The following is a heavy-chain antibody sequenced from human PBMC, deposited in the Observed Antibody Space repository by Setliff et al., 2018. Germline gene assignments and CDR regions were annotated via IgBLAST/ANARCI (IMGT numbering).Heavy chain of an antibody. CDR2: IYSSGST. CDR3: ARGKLHLGQLSLFYGFDI. V-gene: IGHV4-4*07. Sequence: SETLSLTCTVSGDSISSYYWSWIRQPAGKGLEWIGRIYSSGSTNFNPSLKSRVTMSMDTSKNQFSLKLSSVTAADTAIYYCARGKLHLGQLSLFYGFDIWGQGTMVTVSS. D-gene: IGHD3-16*02. J-gene: IGHJ3*02. CDR1: GDSISSYY.